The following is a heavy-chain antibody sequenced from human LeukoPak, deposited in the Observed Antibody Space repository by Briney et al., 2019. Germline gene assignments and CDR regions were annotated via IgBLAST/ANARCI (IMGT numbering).Heavy chain of an antibody. J-gene: IGHJ4*02. CDR1: GFSFSSFG. V-gene: IGHV3-7*01. D-gene: IGHD2-15*01. CDR2: IKNDGSDK. Sequence: GGPLRLSWEASGFSFSSFGITWVRQAPGKGLEWVATIKNDGSDKYYGDSVKGRFTLSRDNAKNSLYLRMNSLRVEDTAVYYCADLGYTDGGQGTLVTVSS. CDR3: ADLGYTD.